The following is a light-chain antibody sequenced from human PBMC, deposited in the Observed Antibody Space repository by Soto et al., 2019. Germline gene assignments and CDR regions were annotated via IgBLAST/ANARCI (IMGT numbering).Light chain of an antibody. J-gene: IGKJ3*01. Sequence: AIQLTQSPSSLSASVGDRVPITCRARQGISSALSWYQQKPGQAPKLLIYEASSLESGVPSRYSGRGSWTDFTLTFSSLKNADFRSYYCTQFMIYRLTFDPGTNVDI. CDR2: EAS. V-gene: IGKV1-13*02. CDR3: TQFMIYRLT. CDR1: QGISSA.